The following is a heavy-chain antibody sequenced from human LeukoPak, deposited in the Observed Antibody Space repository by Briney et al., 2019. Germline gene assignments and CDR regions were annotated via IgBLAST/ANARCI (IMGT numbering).Heavy chain of an antibody. D-gene: IGHD2-8*01. CDR2: INGGGDIM. J-gene: IGHJ3*02. V-gene: IGHV3-23*01. CDR1: GFSLRAYD. Sequence: PGGSLRLSCAASGFSLRAYDLIWVRQAPGKGLDWVSIINGGGDIMMYEDSVKGRFTISRDNSKNTFYLQMNSLRVEDTAVYYCAMRDRVYGLDIWGQGTMVTVSP. CDR3: AMRDRVYGLDI.